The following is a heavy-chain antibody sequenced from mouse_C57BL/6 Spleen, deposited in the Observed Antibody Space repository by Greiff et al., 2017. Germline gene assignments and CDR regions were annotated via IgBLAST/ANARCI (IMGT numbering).Heavy chain of an antibody. D-gene: IGHD2-2*01. V-gene: IGHV2-2*01. Sequence: QVQLKESGPGLVQPSQSLSITCTVSGFSLTSYGVHWVRQSPGQGLEWLGVIWSGGSTDYNAAFISRLSISKDNSKCQVFFKMNSLQADDTARYYCARRMVTEYYAMYYWGQGTSVTVSS. CDR1: GFSLTSYG. CDR2: IWSGGST. J-gene: IGHJ4*01. CDR3: ARRMVTEYYAMYY.